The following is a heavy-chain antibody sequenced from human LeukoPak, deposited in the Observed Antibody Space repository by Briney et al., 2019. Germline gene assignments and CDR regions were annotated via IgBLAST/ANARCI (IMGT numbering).Heavy chain of an antibody. V-gene: IGHV3-15*01. D-gene: IGHD2-2*01. CDR2: IKSKIDGGTT. CDR3: ATGGYCRFSTCHGNDY. Sequence: KTGGSLRLSCATSGFPFSNAWMHWVRQVPRKGLEWVGHIKSKIDGGTTDYAAPVKGRFSISRDDSKNAMYLQMDSLKIEDTAVYYCATGGYCRFSTCHGNDYWGQGTLVTVSS. CDR1: GFPFSNAW. J-gene: IGHJ4*02.